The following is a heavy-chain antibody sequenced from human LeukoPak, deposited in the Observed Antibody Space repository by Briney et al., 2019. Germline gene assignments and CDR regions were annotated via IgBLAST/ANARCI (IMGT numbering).Heavy chain of an antibody. CDR1: GVSISSGGYY. V-gene: IGHV4-31*03. D-gene: IGHD6-13*01. Sequence: SETLSLTCTVSGVSISSGGYYWSWIRQHPGKGLEWIGYIYYSGSTYYNPSLKSRVTISVDTSKNQFSLKLSSVTAADTAVYYCARSSSWSFDYWGQGTLVTVSS. CDR2: IYYSGST. CDR3: ARSSSWSFDY. J-gene: IGHJ4*02.